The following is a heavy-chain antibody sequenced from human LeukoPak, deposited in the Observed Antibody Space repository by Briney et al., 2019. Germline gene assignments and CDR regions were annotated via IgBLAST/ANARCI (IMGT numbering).Heavy chain of an antibody. J-gene: IGHJ4*02. D-gene: IGHD3-22*01. CDR1: GYTFTNYA. CDR2: ISAYNGNT. V-gene: IGHV1-18*01. CDR3: ARGFYDSIGYFSLFDS. Sequence: ASVKVSCKASGYTFTNYAFSWVRQAPGQGLEWMGWISAYNGNTNYAQKLQGRVTLTTDSSTSTAYMELRSLRSDDTAVYYCARGFYDSIGYFSLFDSWGQGTLVTVSS.